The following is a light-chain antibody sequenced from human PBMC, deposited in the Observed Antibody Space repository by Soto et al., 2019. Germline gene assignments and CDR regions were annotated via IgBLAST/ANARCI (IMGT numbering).Light chain of an antibody. CDR3: QQYYKWPRA. CDR2: GAS. Sequence: EMVMTQSPATLSVSPGETATLSCRASQSISNKLAWYQQKPGQAPRLLIYGASTRATGIPARFSGSGSGTEFTLTISSLQSEDFAAYYCQQYYKWPRAFGHGTKVEIK. CDR1: QSISNK. J-gene: IGKJ1*01. V-gene: IGKV3-15*01.